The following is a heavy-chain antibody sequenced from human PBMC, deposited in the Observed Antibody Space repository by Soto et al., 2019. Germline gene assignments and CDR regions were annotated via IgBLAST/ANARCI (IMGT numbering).Heavy chain of an antibody. V-gene: IGHV2-5*01. CDR1: GFSLSTSGVG. Sequence: SGPTLVNPTQTLTLTCTFSGFSLSTSGVGVGWIRQPPGKALEWVTLIYWNDDKRYSPSLRSRLTITKDTSKNQVVLRMTAMDPVDTATYYCAYLPALYGPGSYRFDDWGQGTLVTVSS. CDR2: IYWNDDK. CDR3: AYLPALYGPGSYRFDD. J-gene: IGHJ4*02. D-gene: IGHD3-10*01.